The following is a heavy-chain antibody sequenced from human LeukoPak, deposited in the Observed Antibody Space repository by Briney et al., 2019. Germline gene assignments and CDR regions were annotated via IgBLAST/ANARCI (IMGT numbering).Heavy chain of an antibody. CDR3: ARVYWNYAFDI. CDR2: IYYSGST. V-gene: IGHV4-30-4*08. J-gene: IGHJ3*02. D-gene: IGHD1-7*01. CDR1: GGSISSGDYY. Sequence: SETLSLTXTVSGGSISSGDYYWRWIRQPPGKGLEWIGYIYYSGSTYYNPSLKSRVTISVDTSKNQFSLKLSSVTAADTAVYYCARVYWNYAFDIWGQGTMVTVSS.